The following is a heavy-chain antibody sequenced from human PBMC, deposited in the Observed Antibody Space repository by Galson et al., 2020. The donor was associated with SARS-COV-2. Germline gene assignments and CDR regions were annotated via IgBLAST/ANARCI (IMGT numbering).Heavy chain of an antibody. Sequence: SETLSLTCAVSGDSISSSNWWSWVRQPPGKGLEWIGEIYHSGSTNYNPSLKSRVTISVDKSKNQFSLKLSSVTAADTAVYYCAATYYDILTGYYNLVAFDIWGQGTMVTVSS. V-gene: IGHV4-4*02. J-gene: IGHJ3*02. CDR2: IYHSGST. D-gene: IGHD3-9*01. CDR3: AATYYDILTGYYNLVAFDI. CDR1: GDSISSSNW.